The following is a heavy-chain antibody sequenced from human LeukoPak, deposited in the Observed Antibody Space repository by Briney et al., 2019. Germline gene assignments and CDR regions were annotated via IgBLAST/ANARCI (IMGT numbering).Heavy chain of an antibody. CDR3: ARATVTTSYYYMDV. V-gene: IGHV1-18*01. J-gene: IGHJ6*03. Sequence: EASVKVSCKASGYTFTSYGISWVRQAPGQGLDWMGWISAYNGNTNYAQKLQGRVTMTADTSTSTAYMELRSLRSDDTAVYYCARATVTTSYYYMDVWGKGTTVTVSS. CDR1: GYTFTSYG. D-gene: IGHD4-11*01. CDR2: ISAYNGNT.